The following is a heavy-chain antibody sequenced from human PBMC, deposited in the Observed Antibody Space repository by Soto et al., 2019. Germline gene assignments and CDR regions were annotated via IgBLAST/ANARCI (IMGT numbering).Heavy chain of an antibody. CDR3: ASGIAAAEYYGMDV. J-gene: IGHJ6*02. CDR1: CGSISSGGYS. V-gene: IGHV4-30-2*01. CDR2: IYHSGST. D-gene: IGHD6-13*01. Sequence: SETLSVTCAVSCGSISSGGYSWSWIRQPPGKGLEWIGYIYHSGSTYYNPSLKSRVTISVDRSKNQFSLKLSSVTAADTAVYYCASGIAAAEYYGMDVWGQGTTVTVSS.